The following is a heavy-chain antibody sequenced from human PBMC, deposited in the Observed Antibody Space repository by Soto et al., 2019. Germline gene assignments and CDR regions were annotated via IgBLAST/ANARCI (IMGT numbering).Heavy chain of an antibody. CDR3: AKGSGYNPTYNWFDP. CDR1: GFTFSSYA. Sequence: GSLRLSCAASGFTFSSYAMSWVRHAPGKGLEWVSGISGSGGGTYYADSVKGRFTISRDNSRNTLYLQMNSLRAEDTAVYYCAKGSGYNPTYNWFDPWGQGTLVTVSS. J-gene: IGHJ5*02. CDR2: ISGSGGGT. D-gene: IGHD3-22*01. V-gene: IGHV3-23*01.